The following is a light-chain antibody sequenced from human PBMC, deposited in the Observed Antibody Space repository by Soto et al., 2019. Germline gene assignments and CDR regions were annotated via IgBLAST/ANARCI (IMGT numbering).Light chain of an antibody. CDR3: QSYDSSLSGWEV. J-gene: IGLJ2*01. CDR2: GNS. Sequence: QSVLTQPPSVSGAPGQRVTISCTGSSSNIGAGYGVHWYQQLPGTAPKLLIYGNSNRPSGVPDRFSGSKSGTSASLAITGLQAEDEADYYSQSYDSSLSGWEVFGGGTKLTVL. V-gene: IGLV1-40*01. CDR1: SSNIGAGYG.